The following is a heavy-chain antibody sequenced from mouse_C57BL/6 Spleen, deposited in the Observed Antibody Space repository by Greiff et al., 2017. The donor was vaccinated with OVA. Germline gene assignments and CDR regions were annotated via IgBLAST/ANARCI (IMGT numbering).Heavy chain of an antibody. CDR3: ARCRGYSNYWYFDV. CDR2: IYPGSGST. V-gene: IGHV1-55*01. D-gene: IGHD2-5*01. CDR1: GYTFTSYW. Sequence: QVQLQQPGAELVKPGASVKMSCKASGYTFTSYWITWVKQRPGQGLEWIGDIYPGSGSTNYNEKFKSKATLTVDTSSSTAYMQLSSLTSEDSAVYYCARCRGYSNYWYFDVWGTGTTVTVSS. J-gene: IGHJ1*03.